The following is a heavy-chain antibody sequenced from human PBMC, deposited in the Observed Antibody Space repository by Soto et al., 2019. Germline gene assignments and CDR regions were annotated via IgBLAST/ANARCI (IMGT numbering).Heavy chain of an antibody. CDR1: GGSISSYY. D-gene: IGHD6-13*01. CDR3: ARGAGAAGTPGTARFAFDF. V-gene: IGHV4-4*07. CDR2: IYTSDRT. J-gene: IGHJ3*01. Sequence: VQLQESGPGLVKSSEILSLTCTVSGGSISSYYWAWIRQPVGEGLEYIGRIYTSDRTNYNPSFKSRVTMSVDASKNQFSLQMTSVTAADTAVYYCARGAGAAGTPGTARFAFDFWGQGTMVTVSS.